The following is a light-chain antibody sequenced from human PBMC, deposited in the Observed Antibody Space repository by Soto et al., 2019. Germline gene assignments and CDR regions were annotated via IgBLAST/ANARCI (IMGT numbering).Light chain of an antibody. CDR1: QSVSSS. CDR2: DAS. V-gene: IGKV3-11*01. CDR3: QQRDNWPPLFT. Sequence: EIVLTQSPATLSLSPGERATLSCRASQSVSSSLAWYQQKPGQAPRLLIYDASNRAAGIPARFSGSGSGTDFTLPISSLEPEDFAVYYCQQRDNWPPLFTFGPGTKVDVK. J-gene: IGKJ3*01.